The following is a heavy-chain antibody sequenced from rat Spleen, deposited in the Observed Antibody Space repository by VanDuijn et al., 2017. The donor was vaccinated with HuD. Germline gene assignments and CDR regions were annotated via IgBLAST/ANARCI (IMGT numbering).Heavy chain of an antibody. CDR2: ISIGGGNT. J-gene: IGHJ4*01. CDR1: GFTFSYHY. D-gene: IGHD1-12*02. V-gene: IGHV5-25*01. Sequence: GFTFSYHYMAWVRQAPAKGLEWVASISIGGGNTYYRDSVKGRFTISRDDAINTLYLQLDSLRSDDTATYYCVRYYYDGSYYVMDAWGQGASVTVSS. CDR3: VRYYYDGSYYVMDA.